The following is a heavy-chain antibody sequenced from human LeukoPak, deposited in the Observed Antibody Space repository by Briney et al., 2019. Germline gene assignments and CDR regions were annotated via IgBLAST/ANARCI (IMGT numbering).Heavy chain of an antibody. CDR1: GFTFSTYC. V-gene: IGHV3-74*01. J-gene: IGHJ4*02. CDR3: VRDFRSADY. Sequence: QSGGSLRLSCAASGFTFSTYCMQWVRQAPGKGPMWVSRICPDGTVTNYADSVKARFIISRDNARNTVYLQMNSLRVEDTAVYYCVRDFRSADYWGQGTLVTVSS. CDR2: ICPDGTVT.